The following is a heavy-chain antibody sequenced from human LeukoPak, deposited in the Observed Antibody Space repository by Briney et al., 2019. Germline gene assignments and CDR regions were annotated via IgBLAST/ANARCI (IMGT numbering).Heavy chain of an antibody. V-gene: IGHV3-21*01. CDR3: ARDAELIGPPTGMDV. CDR2: ISSSSSYI. Sequence: GGSLRLSCAASGFTFSSYSMNWVRQAPGKGLEWVSSISSSSSYIYYADSVKGRFTISRDNAKNSLYLQMNSLRAEDTAVYYCARDAELIGPPTGMDVWGQGTTVTVSS. CDR1: GFTFSSYS. J-gene: IGHJ6*02. D-gene: IGHD2-21*01.